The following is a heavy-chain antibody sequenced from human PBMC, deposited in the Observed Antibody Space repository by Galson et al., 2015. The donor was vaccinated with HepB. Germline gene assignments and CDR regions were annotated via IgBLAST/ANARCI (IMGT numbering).Heavy chain of an antibody. CDR3: ATIITGATTGDY. CDR2: IYYSGST. CDR1: GGSISSSSYY. J-gene: IGHJ4*02. Sequence: SETLSLTCTVSGGSISSSSYYWGWIRQPPGKGLEWIGSIYYSGSTYYNPSLKSRVTISVDTSKNQFSLKLSSVTAADTAVYYCATIITGATTGDYWGQGTLVTVSS. V-gene: IGHV4-39*01. D-gene: IGHD1-7*01.